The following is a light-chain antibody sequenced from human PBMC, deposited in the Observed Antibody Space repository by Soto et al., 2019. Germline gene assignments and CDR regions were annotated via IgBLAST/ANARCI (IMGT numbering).Light chain of an antibody. CDR3: QQYNNWPPWT. CDR1: QGVSRK. Sequence: EIVMTQSPATLYLAPGERVTFSCRASQGVSRKLAWYQHKPGQAHRLLISGASTGATGIPARFSGSGSGTEFTLTISDLQSQDFAVYYCQQYNNWPPWTFGQGTRWIS. CDR2: GAS. J-gene: IGKJ1*01. V-gene: IGKV3-15*01.